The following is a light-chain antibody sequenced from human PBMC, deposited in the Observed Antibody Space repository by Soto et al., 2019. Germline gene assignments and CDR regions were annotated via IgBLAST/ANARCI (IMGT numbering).Light chain of an antibody. CDR3: QQYNTWPRT. V-gene: IGKV4-1*01. CDR2: WAS. J-gene: IGKJ1*01. CDR1: QSVLYNSNNKNY. Sequence: DIVMTQVPDSLAVSLGERATVNCMSSQSVLYNSNNKNYLAWYQQKPGQPPKLLIYWASTRESGIPDRFSGSGSRTDFTLTISSLQAEDVAVYYCQQYNTWPRTFGQGTKVETK.